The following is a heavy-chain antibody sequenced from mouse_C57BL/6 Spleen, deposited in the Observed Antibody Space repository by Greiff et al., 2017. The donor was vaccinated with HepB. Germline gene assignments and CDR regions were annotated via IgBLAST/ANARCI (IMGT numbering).Heavy chain of an antibody. Sequence: QVQLQQPGAELVKPGASVKMSCKASGYTLTSYWITWVKQRPGQGLEWIGDIYPGSGSTNYNEKFKSKATLTVDTSSSTAYMQLSSLTSEDSAVYYCARSGYDYDQAWFAYWGQGTLVTVSA. CDR3: ARSGYDYDQAWFAY. J-gene: IGHJ3*01. D-gene: IGHD2-4*01. CDR2: IYPGSGST. CDR1: GYTLTSYW. V-gene: IGHV1-55*01.